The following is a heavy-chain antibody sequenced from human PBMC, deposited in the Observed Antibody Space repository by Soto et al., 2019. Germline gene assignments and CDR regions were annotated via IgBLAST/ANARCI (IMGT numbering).Heavy chain of an antibody. CDR2: INPNSGGT. V-gene: IGHV1-2*02. Sequence: GASVKVSCKASGYTFTGYYMHWVRQAPGQGLEWMGWINPNSGGTNYAQKFLGRVTMTRDTSISTAYMELSRLRSDDTAVYYCAAVLVVDYGDYGWFDPWGQGTLVTVSS. J-gene: IGHJ5*02. CDR3: AAVLVVDYGDYGWFDP. D-gene: IGHD4-17*01. CDR1: GYTFTGYY.